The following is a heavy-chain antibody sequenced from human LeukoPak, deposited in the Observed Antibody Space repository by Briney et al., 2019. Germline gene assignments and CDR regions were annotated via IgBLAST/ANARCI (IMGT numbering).Heavy chain of an antibody. CDR1: GYSFTSYW. Sequence: GESLKISCKGSGYSFTSYWIGWVRQMPGKGLEWMGIIYPGDSDTRYSPSFQGQVTISADKSISTAYLQWSSLKVSDTAMYYCATYYYDSSGYYKAEYFQHWGQGTLVTVSS. CDR3: ATYYYDSSGYYKAEYFQH. J-gene: IGHJ1*01. V-gene: IGHV5-51*01. D-gene: IGHD3-22*01. CDR2: IYPGDSDT.